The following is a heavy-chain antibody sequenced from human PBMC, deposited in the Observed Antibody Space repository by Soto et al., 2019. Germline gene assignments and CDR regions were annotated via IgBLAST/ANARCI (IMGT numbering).Heavy chain of an antibody. J-gene: IGHJ6*03. CDR3: TRADYYFYYMDV. Sequence: EVQLVESGGGLVQPGRSLRLSCTASGFTFGDYAMSWFRQAPGQGLEWVGFIRSKAYGGTTEYAASVKGRFTISRDDCKSIAYLQMNRLKTEDTAVYSCTRADYYFYYMDVWGKGTTVTVSS. V-gene: IGHV3-49*03. CDR2: IRSKAYGGTT. CDR1: GFTFGDYA.